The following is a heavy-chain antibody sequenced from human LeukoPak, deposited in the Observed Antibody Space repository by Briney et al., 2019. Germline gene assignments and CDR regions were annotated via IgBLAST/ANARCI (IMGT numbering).Heavy chain of an antibody. V-gene: IGHV1-46*01. D-gene: IGHD3-10*01. CDR3: ARDRMYYYGPRDADDAFDI. CDR2: INPSGGST. CDR1: GYTFTSYY. Sequence: GASVKVSCKASGYTFTSYYMHWVRQAPGQGLEWMGIINPSGGSTSYAQKLQGRVTMTTDTSTSTAYMELRSLRSDDTAVYYCARDRMYYYGPRDADDAFDIWGQGTMVTVSS. J-gene: IGHJ3*02.